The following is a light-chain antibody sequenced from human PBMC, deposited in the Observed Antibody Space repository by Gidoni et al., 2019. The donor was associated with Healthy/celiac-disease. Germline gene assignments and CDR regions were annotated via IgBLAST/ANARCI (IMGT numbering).Light chain of an antibody. Sequence: QSALPQPPSVSAAPRQRVTISCSGSSSNIGNNAVNWYQQLPGKAPKLLIYYDDLLPSGVSDRFSGSKSGTSASLAISGLQSEDEADYYCAAWDDSLNGVVFGGGTKLTV. CDR1: SSNIGNNA. V-gene: IGLV1-36*01. J-gene: IGLJ2*01. CDR2: YDD. CDR3: AAWDDSLNGVV.